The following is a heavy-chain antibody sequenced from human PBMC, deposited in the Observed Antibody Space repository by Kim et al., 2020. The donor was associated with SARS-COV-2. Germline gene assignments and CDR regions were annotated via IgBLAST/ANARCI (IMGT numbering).Heavy chain of an antibody. CDR3: ARDFTDDYFDY. V-gene: IGHV3-33*01. J-gene: IGHJ4*02. Sequence: KYYADSKHGRLIISRDNSKTTRHPQMHSLRAEDTAVYYCARDFTDDYFDYWAQGTLVTVSA. CDR2: K.